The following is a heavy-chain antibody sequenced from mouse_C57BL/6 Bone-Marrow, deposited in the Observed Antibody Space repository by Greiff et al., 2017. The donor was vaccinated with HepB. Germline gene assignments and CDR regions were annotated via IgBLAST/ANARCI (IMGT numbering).Heavy chain of an antibody. J-gene: IGHJ1*03. CDR3: ARDAPNYYSNYGGYFDV. D-gene: IGHD2-5*01. Sequence: EVKLMESGGGLVKPGGSLKLSCAASGFTFSSYAMSWVRPTPEKRLEWVATISDGGSYTYYPDNVKGRFTISRDNAKNNLYLQMNHLKSEDTAMYYCARDAPNYYSNYGGYFDVWGTGTTVTVSS. V-gene: IGHV5-4*01. CDR1: GFTFSSYA. CDR2: ISDGGSYT.